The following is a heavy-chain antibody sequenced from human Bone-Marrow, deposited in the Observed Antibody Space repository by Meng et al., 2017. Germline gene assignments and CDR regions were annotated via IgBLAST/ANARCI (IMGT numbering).Heavy chain of an antibody. CDR1: GFTFSRYA. J-gene: IGHJ4*02. D-gene: IGHD1/OR15-1a*01. CDR3: ARQGPGEQSLTPFFDF. V-gene: IGHV3-30-3*01. CDR2: ISDDGSDK. Sequence: QVQLVESGGGVVQPGRSLRLSCAASGFTFSRYAMDWVRQAPGKGLERVAIISDDGSDKYHADSVKGRFTISRDNSKNTLFLQMNSLRSEETAIYYCARQGPGEQSLTPFFDFWGQGALVTVSS.